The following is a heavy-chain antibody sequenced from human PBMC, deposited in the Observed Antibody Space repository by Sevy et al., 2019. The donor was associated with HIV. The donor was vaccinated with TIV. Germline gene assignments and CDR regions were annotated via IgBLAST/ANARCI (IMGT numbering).Heavy chain of an antibody. V-gene: IGHV3-23*01. CDR1: GFSFDSYG. D-gene: IGHD3-22*01. CDR2: ISGSGTRT. Sequence: GGSLRLSCAVSGFSFDSYGMTWVRQAPGKGLEWVSGISGSGTRTYYAGSVRGRFSISRDNSQNRLYLQRNSLRSEDIAIYYRAKGGGGHYDPDEIGYYFYYYNMDVWGKGTTVTVSS. CDR3: AKGGGGHYDPDEIGYYFYYYNMDV. J-gene: IGHJ6*03.